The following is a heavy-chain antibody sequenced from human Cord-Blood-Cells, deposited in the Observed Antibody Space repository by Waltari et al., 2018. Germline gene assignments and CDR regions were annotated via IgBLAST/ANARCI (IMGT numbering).Heavy chain of an antibody. D-gene: IGHD5-18*01. CDR1: GGTFSSYA. V-gene: IGHV1-69*12. CDR3: ARGKSGYSYGAFDI. J-gene: IGHJ3*02. CDR2: IIPMLGTA. Sequence: QVQLVQSGAEVKKPGSSVKVSCKASGGTFSSYAISWVRQAPGQGLEWMGGIIPMLGTANYEQKFQGRVTITADESTSTAYMELSSLRSEDTAVYYCARGKSGYSYGAFDIWGQGTMVTVSS.